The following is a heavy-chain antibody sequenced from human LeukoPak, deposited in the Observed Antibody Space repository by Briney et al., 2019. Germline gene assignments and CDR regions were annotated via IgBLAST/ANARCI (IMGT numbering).Heavy chain of an antibody. J-gene: IGHJ6*02. CDR1: GGSISSYY. D-gene: IGHD3-22*01. CDR2: IYYSGST. Sequence: SETLSLTCTVSGGSISSYYWSWIRQPPGKGLEWIGYIYYSGSTNYNPSLKSRVTISVDTSKNQFSLKLSSVTAADTAVYYCARLPSNYYDRSGYGMDVWGQGTTVTVSS. CDR3: ARLPSNYYDRSGYGMDV. V-gene: IGHV4-59*08.